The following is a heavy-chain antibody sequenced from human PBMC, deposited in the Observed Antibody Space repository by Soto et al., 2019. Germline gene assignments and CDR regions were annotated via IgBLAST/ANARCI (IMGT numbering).Heavy chain of an antibody. D-gene: IGHD3-10*01. V-gene: IGHV3-33*01. CDR2: ILNDGSNR. CDR3: ARDDEYSGNGMDV. Sequence: QVQLVESGGGVVQPGRSLTLSCAASGFTFSNYCMHWVRQAPGKGLEWVAVILNDGSNRYHADSVKDRFTISRDNSKNTLYLQMNSLRAEDTALYYCARDDEYSGNGMDVWGQWTKVTVS. CDR1: GFTFSNYC. J-gene: IGHJ6*02.